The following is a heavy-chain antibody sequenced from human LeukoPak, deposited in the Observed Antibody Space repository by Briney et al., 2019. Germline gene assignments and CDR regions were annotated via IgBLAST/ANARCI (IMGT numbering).Heavy chain of an antibody. J-gene: IGHJ4*02. CDR1: GGSFSGYY. CDR2: INHSGST. Sequence: SETLSLTCAVYGGSFSGYYWSWIRQPPGKGLEWIGEINHSGSTNYNPSLKSRVTISVDTSKNQFSLKLSSVTAADTAVYYCATQGRYDSSGYHFDYWGQGTLVTVSS. D-gene: IGHD3-22*01. CDR3: ATQGRYDSSGYHFDY. V-gene: IGHV4-34*01.